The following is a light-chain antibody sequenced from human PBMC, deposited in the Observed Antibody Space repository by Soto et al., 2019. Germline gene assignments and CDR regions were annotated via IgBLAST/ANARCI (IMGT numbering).Light chain of an antibody. CDR2: GAS. V-gene: IGKV3-15*01. CDR3: QQYNNWPPLT. Sequence: ETVMTQSTATLSVSPGERVTLSCRASEYVSNNLAWYQQRPGQPPRLLIYGASTRATGIPSRFSGSGSGTEFTLTISGLQSEDVAIYFCQQYNNWPPLTFGQGTRLEVK. J-gene: IGKJ5*01. CDR1: EYVSNN.